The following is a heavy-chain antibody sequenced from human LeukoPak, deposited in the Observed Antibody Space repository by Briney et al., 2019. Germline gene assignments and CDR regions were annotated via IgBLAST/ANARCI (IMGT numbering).Heavy chain of an antibody. J-gene: IGHJ4*02. D-gene: IGHD4-11*01. CDR2: IQQNGNEK. CDR3: AREDHSKYEY. V-gene: IGHV3-7*01. CDR1: GFTFSSYW. Sequence: PGGSLRLSCVASGFTFSSYWMAWVRQAPGKGLEWVAGIQQNGNEKYYVDSVKGRFTISKDNAKNLLYLQMNSLRAEDTAVYYCAREDHSKYEYWGQGTPVTVSS.